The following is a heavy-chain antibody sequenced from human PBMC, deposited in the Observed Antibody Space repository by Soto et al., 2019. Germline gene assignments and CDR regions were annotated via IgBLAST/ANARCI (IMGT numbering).Heavy chain of an antibody. V-gene: IGHV1-69*01. Sequence: QVQLVQSGAEVKQPGSSVKVSCQASGVTFSSFAISWVRQAPGQGLEWMGGIIPIFRTPNYAQNFQGRVTTTADESTSSVYMELSRLGSEDTAVDYCARSTGSGFRPGTHRFNWFDPWGQGTLVTVAS. CDR1: GVTFSSFA. CDR2: IIPIFRTP. J-gene: IGHJ5*02. D-gene: IGHD5-12*01. CDR3: ARSTGSGFRPGTHRFNWFDP.